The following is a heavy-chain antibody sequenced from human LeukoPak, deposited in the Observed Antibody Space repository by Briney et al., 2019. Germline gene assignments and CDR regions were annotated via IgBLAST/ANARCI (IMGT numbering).Heavy chain of an antibody. CDR3: AREVAAAGLDY. CDR2: IYYSGST. J-gene: IGHJ4*02. D-gene: IGHD6-13*01. CDR1: GGSISSYY. Sequence: PSETLSLTCTVSGGSISSYYWSWIRQPPGKGLEWIGYIYYSGSTNYNPSLKSRVTISVDTSKNRFSLKLSSVTAADTAVYYCAREVAAAGLDYWGQGTLVTVSS. V-gene: IGHV4-59*01.